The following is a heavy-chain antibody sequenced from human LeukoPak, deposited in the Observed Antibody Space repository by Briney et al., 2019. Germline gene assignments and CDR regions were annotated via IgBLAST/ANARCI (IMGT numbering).Heavy chain of an antibody. CDR1: GGSISSSSYY. V-gene: IGHV4-31*03. J-gene: IGHJ6*02. D-gene: IGHD5-18*01. CDR2: IYYSGST. CDR3: ARVRRIQLWSRNYYYHYGMDV. Sequence: RPSETLSLTCTVSGGSISSSSYYWGWIRQHPGKGLEWIGYIYYSGSTYYNPSLKSRVTISVDTSKNQFSLKLSSVTAADTAVYYCARVRRIQLWSRNYYYHYGMDVWGQGTTVTVSS.